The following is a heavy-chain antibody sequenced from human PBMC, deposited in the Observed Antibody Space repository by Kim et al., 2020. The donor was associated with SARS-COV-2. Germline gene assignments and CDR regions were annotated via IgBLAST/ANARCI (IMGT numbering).Heavy chain of an antibody. CDR1: GGTFSSYA. J-gene: IGHJ4*02. CDR2: IIPIFGTA. V-gene: IGHV1-69*13. Sequence: SVKVSCKASGGTFSSYAISWVRQAPGQGLEWMGGIIPIFGTANYAQKFQGRVTITADESTSTAYMELSSLRSEDTAVYYCAREGIGYCSSTSCAGYWGQGTLVTVSS. CDR3: AREGIGYCSSTSCAGY. D-gene: IGHD2-2*01.